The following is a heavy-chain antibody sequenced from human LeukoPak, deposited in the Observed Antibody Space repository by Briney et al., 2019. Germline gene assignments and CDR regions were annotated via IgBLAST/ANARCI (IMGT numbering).Heavy chain of an antibody. V-gene: IGHV4-39*07. J-gene: IGHJ6*02. Sequence: SETLSLTCTVSGGSISSSSYYWGWIRQPPGKGLEWIGSIYYSGSAYYNPSLKSRVTISVDTSKNRFSLKLSSVAAADTAVYYCAREDRPMVRGVIYYGMDVWGQGTTVTVSS. D-gene: IGHD3-10*01. CDR3: AREDRPMVRGVIYYGMDV. CDR2: IYYSGSA. CDR1: GGSISSSSYY.